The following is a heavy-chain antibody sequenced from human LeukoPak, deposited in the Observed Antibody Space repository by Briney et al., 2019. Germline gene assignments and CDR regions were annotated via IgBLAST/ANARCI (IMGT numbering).Heavy chain of an antibody. CDR3: AKDLIVDNS. Sequence: TGGSLRLSCDASGFTFSFYWMNWVRQAPGKGLEWVANIKQDGSEKYYVDSVKGRFTISRDNAKNSLYLQMNSLRADDTAVYFCAKDLIVDNSWGQGTLVTVSS. V-gene: IGHV3-7*04. D-gene: IGHD5-24*01. CDR2: IKQDGSEK. J-gene: IGHJ5*02. CDR1: GFTFSFYW.